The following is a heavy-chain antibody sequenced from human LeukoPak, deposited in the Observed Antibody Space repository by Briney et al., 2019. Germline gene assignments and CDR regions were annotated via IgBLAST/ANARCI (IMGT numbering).Heavy chain of an antibody. CDR3: AKEDEGIWFREFTTYYGMDV. D-gene: IGHD3-10*01. CDR2: ISGSGGST. J-gene: IGHJ6*04. Sequence: GGSLRLSCAASGFTFSSYAMSWVRQAPGKGLEWVSAISGSGGSTYYADSVKGRFTISRDNSKNTLYLQMNSLRAEDTAVYYCAKEDEGIWFREFTTYYGMDVWGKGTTVTVPS. V-gene: IGHV3-23*01. CDR1: GFTFSSYA.